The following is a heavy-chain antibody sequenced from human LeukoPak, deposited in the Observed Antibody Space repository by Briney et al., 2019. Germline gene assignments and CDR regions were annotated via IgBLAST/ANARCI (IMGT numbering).Heavy chain of an antibody. Sequence: GGSLRLSCAASGFTVSSNYMSWVRQAPGKGLEWVSVIYSGGSTYYADSVKGRFTISRDNSKNTLYLQMNSLRAEDTAVYYCASSHCGGGCYSGNFDYWGQGTLVTVSS. CDR3: ASSHCGGGCYSGNFDY. D-gene: IGHD2-21*02. J-gene: IGHJ4*02. V-gene: IGHV3-53*01. CDR2: IYSGGST. CDR1: GFTVSSNY.